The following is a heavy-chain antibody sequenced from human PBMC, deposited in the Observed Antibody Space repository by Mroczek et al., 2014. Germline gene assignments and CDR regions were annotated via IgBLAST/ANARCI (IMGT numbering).Heavy chain of an antibody. D-gene: IGHD5-12*01. Sequence: QVQLVESGAEVKKPGASVKVSCKASGYTFTSYGISWVRQAPGQGLEWMGWISAYNGNTNYAQKLQGRVTMTTDTSTSTAYMELRSLRSDDTAVYYCARDRRGDYDLGGYNWFDPWGQGTLVTVSS. CDR1: GYTFTSYG. V-gene: IGHV1-18*01. CDR2: ISAYNGNT. J-gene: IGHJ5*02. CDR3: ARDRRGDYDLGGYNWFDP.